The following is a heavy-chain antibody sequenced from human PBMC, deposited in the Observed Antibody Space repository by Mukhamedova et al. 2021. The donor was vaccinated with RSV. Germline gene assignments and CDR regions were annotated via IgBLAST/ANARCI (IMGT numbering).Heavy chain of an antibody. CDR3: TTDGAKLLWFGEPLRS. J-gene: IGHJ5*02. CDR2: IKSKTDGGTT. D-gene: IGHD3-10*01. V-gene: IGHV3-15*01. Sequence: VGRIKSKTDGGTTDYAAPVKGRFTISRDDSKNTLYLQMNSLKTEDTAVYYCTTDGAKLLWFGEPLRSWGQGTLVTVSS.